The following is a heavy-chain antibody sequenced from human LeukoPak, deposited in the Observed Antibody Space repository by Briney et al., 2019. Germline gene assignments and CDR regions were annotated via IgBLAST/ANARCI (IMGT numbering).Heavy chain of an antibody. CDR3: ARIEGYCSSTSCSYFDY. D-gene: IGHD2-2*01. Sequence: GGSLRLSCAASGFTFSSYSMNWVRQAPGKGLEWVSSISSSSSYIYYADSVKGRFTISRDNSKNTLYLQMNSLRAEDTAVYYCARIEGYCSSTSCSYFDYWGQGTLVTVSS. J-gene: IGHJ4*02. V-gene: IGHV3-21*04. CDR2: ISSSSSYI. CDR1: GFTFSSYS.